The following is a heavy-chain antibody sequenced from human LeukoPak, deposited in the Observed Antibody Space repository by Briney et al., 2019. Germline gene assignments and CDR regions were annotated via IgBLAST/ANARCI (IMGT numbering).Heavy chain of an antibody. CDR2: ISSSGYTT. V-gene: IGHV3-11*04. CDR1: GFTFSDYY. Sequence: GGSLRLSCAASGFTFSDYYMSWIRQTPGKGLEWVSYISSSGYTTYHADSVKGRFTISRDNAKNSLYLQMNSLRAEDTAVYYCARDFSSSTGFDPWGQGTLVTVSS. CDR3: ARDFSSSTGFDP. D-gene: IGHD6-6*01. J-gene: IGHJ5*02.